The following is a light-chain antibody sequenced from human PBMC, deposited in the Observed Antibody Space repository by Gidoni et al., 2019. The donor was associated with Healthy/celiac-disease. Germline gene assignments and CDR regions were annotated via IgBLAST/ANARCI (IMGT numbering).Light chain of an antibody. V-gene: IGKV1-33*01. Sequence: DIQMTQSPSSLSASVGDRVTITCQASQDISNYLNWYQQKPGKAPKLLIYDASNLETGVPSRFGGSGSGTDFPFTISSLQPEDIATNYCQQYDNLEVTFGPGTKVDIK. J-gene: IGKJ3*01. CDR2: DAS. CDR3: QQYDNLEVT. CDR1: QDISNY.